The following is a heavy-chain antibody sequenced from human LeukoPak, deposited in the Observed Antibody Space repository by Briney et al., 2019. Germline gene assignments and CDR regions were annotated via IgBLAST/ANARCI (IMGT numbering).Heavy chain of an antibody. CDR3: ARDTFWFGDPTGVDY. D-gene: IGHD3-10*01. V-gene: IGHV3-21*01. J-gene: IGHJ4*02. CDR1: GFTFSSYS. Sequence: PGGSLRLSCAASGFTFSSYSMKWVRQAPGKGLEWVSSISSSSSYIYYADSVKGRFTISRDNAKNSLYLQMNSLRAEDTAVYYCARDTFWFGDPTGVDYWGQGTLVTVSS. CDR2: ISSSSSYI.